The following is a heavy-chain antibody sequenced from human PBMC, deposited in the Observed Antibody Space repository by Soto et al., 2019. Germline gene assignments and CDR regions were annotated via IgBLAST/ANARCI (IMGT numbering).Heavy chain of an antibody. D-gene: IGHD2-8*01. V-gene: IGHV1-69*05. Sequence: SVKVSCKAPGCTFSTYAISWVRQAPGQGLEWMGGIIPMIGTANYAQRFQDRVTMTTDTSTDTAYMELRSLRSEDTAIYFCAKNGQPPYYYYGLDVWGQGTKVTVSS. J-gene: IGHJ6*02. CDR3: AKNGQPPYYYYGLDV. CDR2: IIPMIGTA. CDR1: GCTFSTYA.